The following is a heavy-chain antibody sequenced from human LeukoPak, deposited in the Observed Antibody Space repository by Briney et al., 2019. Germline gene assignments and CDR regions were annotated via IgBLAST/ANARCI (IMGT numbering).Heavy chain of an antibody. D-gene: IGHD3-22*01. CDR3: AREPYYYDSSGYIGTNWFDT. J-gene: IGHJ5*02. V-gene: IGHV1-18*01. Sequence: ASVKVSCKASGYTFTSYGISWVRQAPGQGLEWMGWISAYNGNTNYAQKLQGRVTMTTDTSTSTAYMELRSLRSDDTAVYYCAREPYYYDSSGYIGTNWFDTWGQGTLVTVSS. CDR1: GYTFTSYG. CDR2: ISAYNGNT.